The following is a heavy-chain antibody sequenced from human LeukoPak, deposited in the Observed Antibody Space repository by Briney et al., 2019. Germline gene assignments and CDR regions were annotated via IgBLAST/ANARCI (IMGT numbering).Heavy chain of an antibody. J-gene: IGHJ4*02. CDR3: ARDGKYYDSSGPPRYY. CDR2: ISAYSGNT. Sequence: ASVKVSCKASGYTFTSYGISWVRQAPGQGLEWMGWISAYSGNTNYAQKLQGRVTMTTDTSTSTAYMELRSLRSDDTAVYYCARDGKYYDSSGPPRYYWGQGTLVTVSS. D-gene: IGHD3-22*01. CDR1: GYTFTSYG. V-gene: IGHV1-18*01.